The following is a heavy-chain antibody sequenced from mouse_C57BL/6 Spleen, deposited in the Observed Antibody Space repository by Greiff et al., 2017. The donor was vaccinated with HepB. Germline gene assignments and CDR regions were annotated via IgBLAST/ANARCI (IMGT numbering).Heavy chain of an antibody. CDR2: INPNNGGT. Sequence: EVQLQQSGPELVKPGASVKIPCKASGYTFTDYNMDWVKQSRGKSLEWIGDINPNNGGTIYNQKFKGKATLTVDKSSSTAYMELRSLTSEDTAVYYCARRGYYGSSWYFDVWGTGTTVTVSS. CDR1: GYTFTDYN. CDR3: ARRGYYGSSWYFDV. D-gene: IGHD1-1*01. J-gene: IGHJ1*03. V-gene: IGHV1-18*01.